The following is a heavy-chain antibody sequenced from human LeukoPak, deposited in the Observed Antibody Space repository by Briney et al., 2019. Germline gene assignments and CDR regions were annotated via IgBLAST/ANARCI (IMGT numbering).Heavy chain of an antibody. D-gene: IGHD2-21*01. CDR1: GGSFSGYY. CDR2: INHSGST. V-gene: IGHV4-34*01. Sequence: KPSETLSLTCAVYGGSFSGYYWSWIRQPPGKGLEWIGEINHSGSTHYNPSLKSRVTISVDTSRNQFSLKLSSVTAADTAVYYCARDYFRYYYGMDVWGQGTTVTVSS. CDR3: ARDYFRYYYGMDV. J-gene: IGHJ6*02.